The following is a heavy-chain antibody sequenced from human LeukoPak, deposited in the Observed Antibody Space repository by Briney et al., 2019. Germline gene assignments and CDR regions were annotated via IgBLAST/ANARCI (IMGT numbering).Heavy chain of an antibody. Sequence: GGSLRLSCAASGYTFSSYAMIWVRQAPGKGLEWVSDISGRGSTTNYADSVKGRFTISRDNSKNTLYLEMNSLRADDTAVYCCAKLDLPSGMDVWGQGTTVTVSS. CDR1: GYTFSSYA. D-gene: IGHD2-2*03. CDR3: AKLDLPSGMDV. V-gene: IGHV3-23*01. J-gene: IGHJ6*02. CDR2: ISGRGSTT.